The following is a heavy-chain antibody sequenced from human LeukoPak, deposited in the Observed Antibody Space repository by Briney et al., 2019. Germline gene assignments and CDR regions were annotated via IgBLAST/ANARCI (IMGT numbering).Heavy chain of an antibody. Sequence: ASVKVSCKASGYTFSSYGISWVRQAPGQGLEWMGWISVYNGNTNYAQRLQGRVTMTTDTSTNTAYMELRGLRSDDTAVYYCARDPYYDSRGLIRNWGQGTLVTVSS. D-gene: IGHD3-22*01. V-gene: IGHV1-18*04. CDR3: ARDPYYDSRGLIRN. J-gene: IGHJ4*02. CDR1: GYTFSSYG. CDR2: ISVYNGNT.